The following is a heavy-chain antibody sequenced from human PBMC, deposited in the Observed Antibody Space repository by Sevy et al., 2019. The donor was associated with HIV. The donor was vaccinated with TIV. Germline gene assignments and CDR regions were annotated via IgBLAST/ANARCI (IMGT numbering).Heavy chain of an antibody. D-gene: IGHD6-19*01. CDR3: ARDSTYSSGLNFDY. CDR2: IKQDGSEK. CDR1: GFTFSSYW. Sequence: GGSLRLSCAASGFTFSSYWMSWVRQAPGKGLEWVANIKQDGSEKYYEDSVKGRFTISRDNAKNSLYLQMNSLRAEDTAVYYCARDSTYSSGLNFDYWGQGTLVTVSS. J-gene: IGHJ4*02. V-gene: IGHV3-7*01.